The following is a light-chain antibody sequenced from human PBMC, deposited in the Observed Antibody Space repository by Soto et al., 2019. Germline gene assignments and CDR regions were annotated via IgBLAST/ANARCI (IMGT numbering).Light chain of an antibody. Sequence: QSVLTQPPSVSAAPRQRVTISCSGSDSNLGNNAVNWYQQVPGKAPKLLIHFDDRVPSGVSDRFSGSKSGTSASLVISGLQSEDEADYFRASWDDSLNGPLFGGGTKLTVL. J-gene: IGLJ3*02. CDR2: FDD. CDR1: DSNLGNNA. CDR3: ASWDDSLNGPL. V-gene: IGLV1-36*01.